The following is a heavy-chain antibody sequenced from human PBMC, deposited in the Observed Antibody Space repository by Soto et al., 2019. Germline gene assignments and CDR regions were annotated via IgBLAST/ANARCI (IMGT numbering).Heavy chain of an antibody. CDR1: GFSFSDYY. D-gene: IGHD3-9*01. Sequence: QVQLVESGGGLVKPGGSLRLSCAASGFSFSDYYMSWIRQAPGKGLEWVSYISSSGSTIYYADSVKGRFTISRDNAKNSLYLQMNSLRAEDTAVYHCAASYDILTGDDAFDIWGQGTMVTVSS. CDR3: AASYDILTGDDAFDI. CDR2: ISSSGSTI. J-gene: IGHJ3*02. V-gene: IGHV3-11*01.